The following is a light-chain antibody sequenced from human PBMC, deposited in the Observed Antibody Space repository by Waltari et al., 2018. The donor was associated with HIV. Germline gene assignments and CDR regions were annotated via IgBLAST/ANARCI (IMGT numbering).Light chain of an antibody. CDR3: VVYLGSGTWV. Sequence: QTVVTQEPSLSVSPGGTVTLPCGLSSGSVSTSYYPTLLQQTPGQTPRTLIFNTHTRSSGVPDRFSGSILGNQAALTIAGAQADDESDYYCVVYLGSGTWVFGGGTKLTVL. V-gene: IGLV8-61*01. CDR1: SGSVSTSYY. CDR2: NTH. J-gene: IGLJ2*01.